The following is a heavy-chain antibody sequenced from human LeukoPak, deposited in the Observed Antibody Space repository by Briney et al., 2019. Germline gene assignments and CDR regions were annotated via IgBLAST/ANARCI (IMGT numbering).Heavy chain of an antibody. J-gene: IGHJ6*02. CDR3: ARGPDCSSTSCYSSLYYYYGMDV. D-gene: IGHD2-2*01. V-gene: IGHV4-34*01. CDR1: GGSFSGYY. CDR2: TNHSGST. Sequence: PSETLSLTCAVYGGSFSGYYWSWIRQPPGKGLEWIGETNHSGSTNYNPSLKSRVTISVDTSKNQFSLKLSSVTAADTAVYYCARGPDCSSTSCYSSLYYYYGMDVWGQGTTVTVSS.